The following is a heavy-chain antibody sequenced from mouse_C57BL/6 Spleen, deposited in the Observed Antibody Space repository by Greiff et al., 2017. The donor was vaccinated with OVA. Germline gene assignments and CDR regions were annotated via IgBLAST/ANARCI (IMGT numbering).Heavy chain of an antibody. CDR2: INYDGSST. J-gene: IGHJ2*01. CDR1: GFTFSDYY. Sequence: EVQLVESEGGLVQPGSSMKLSCTASGFTFSDYYMAWVRQVPEKGLEWVANINYDGSSTYYLDSLKSRFIISRDNAKNILYLQMSSLKSEDTATYYCARALDYFDYWGQGTTLTVSS. V-gene: IGHV5-16*01. CDR3: ARALDYFDY.